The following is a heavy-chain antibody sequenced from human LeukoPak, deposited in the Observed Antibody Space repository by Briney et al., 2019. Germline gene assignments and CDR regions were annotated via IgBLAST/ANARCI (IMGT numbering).Heavy chain of an antibody. CDR2: LKSVSGGGKA. J-gene: IGHJ3*01. V-gene: IGHV3-15*01. Sequence: GGSLRLSCAASGFTFINAWMTWVRQAPGKGLEWVGRLKSVSGGGKADYAAPVKGRFTISRDDSRGTLYLHMNSLKTEDTAVYYCVAALGAIRVGLDAYDVWGQGTMVLVSS. CDR1: GFTFINAW. CDR3: VAALGAIRVGLDAYDV. D-gene: IGHD1-26*01.